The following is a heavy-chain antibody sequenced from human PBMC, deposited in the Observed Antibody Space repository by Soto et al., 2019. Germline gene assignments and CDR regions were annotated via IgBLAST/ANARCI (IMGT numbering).Heavy chain of an antibody. CDR2: ISARGART. CDR1: GFTFTTYH. V-gene: IGHV3-23*01. D-gene: IGHD2-15*01. J-gene: IGHJ6*02. CDR3: VKILTTDDYYWYGMAV. Sequence: EVQLLESGGGLVQPGGSLRFSCAASGFTFTTYHMVWVRQPPGKGPEAVSSISARGARTYYADSVKGRFTITRDNSRNMLYLQMNSLRAEDTAIYYCVKILTTDDYYWYGMAVWGQGAAVTVSS.